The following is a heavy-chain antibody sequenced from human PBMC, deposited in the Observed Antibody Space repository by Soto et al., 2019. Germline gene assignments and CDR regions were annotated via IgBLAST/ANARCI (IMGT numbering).Heavy chain of an antibody. CDR3: ARAGGTLLAPLP. V-gene: IGHV1-2*02. Sequence: GASVKVSCKASGYTFTGYFIHWVRQAPGQGLEWMGYINPNGGATKYAPRFQGRVTMTSDTSIRTAYMDLSNLTSDDTAVYYCARAGGTLLAPLPWGPGTLVTVSS. CDR2: INPNGGAT. CDR1: GYTFTGYF. J-gene: IGHJ5*02. D-gene: IGHD1-1*01.